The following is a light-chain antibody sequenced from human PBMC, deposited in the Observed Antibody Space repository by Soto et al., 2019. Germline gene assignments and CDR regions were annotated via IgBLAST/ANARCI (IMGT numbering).Light chain of an antibody. CDR3: GSWDSSLRAYV. V-gene: IGLV1-51*01. J-gene: IGLJ1*01. Sequence: QSVVTQPPSVYTAPGQKVTISCSGSSSNIGGNSVSWYQQLPGTAPKLLIYDDNKRPSGIPDRFSGSKSGTSATLGITGFQTGDEADYYCGSWDSSLRAYVFGNGPNVTVL. CDR2: DDN. CDR1: SSNIGGNS.